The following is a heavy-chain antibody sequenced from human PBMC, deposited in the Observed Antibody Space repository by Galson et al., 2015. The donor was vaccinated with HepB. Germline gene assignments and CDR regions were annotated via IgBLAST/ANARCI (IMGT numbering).Heavy chain of an antibody. CDR1: GYTFTSYD. CDR3: ARGSIFWGSVYYCYYYMDV. CDR2: MNPNSGNT. V-gene: IGHV1-8*01. Sequence: SVKVSCKASGYTFTSYDINWVRQATGQGLEWMGWMNPNSGNTGYAQKFQGRVTMTRNTSISTAYMELSSLRSEDTAVYYCARGSIFWGSVYYCYYYMDVWGKGTTVTVSS. J-gene: IGHJ6*03. D-gene: IGHD3-16*01.